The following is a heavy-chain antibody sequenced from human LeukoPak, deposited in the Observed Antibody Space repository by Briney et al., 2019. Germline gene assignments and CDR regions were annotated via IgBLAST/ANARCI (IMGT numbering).Heavy chain of an antibody. V-gene: IGHV3-23*01. Sequence: GGSLRLSCAASGFIFSTYRMSWVRQAPGKGLEWVSLINDSGRRTYYADSVKGRFTVSRDNSKYTLYLQMNSLRVEDTAVYYCAGRDANVNIVPTLFPFDYWGQGTLVTVSS. D-gene: IGHD5-12*01. CDR1: GFIFSTYR. J-gene: IGHJ4*02. CDR2: INDSGRRT. CDR3: AGRDANVNIVPTLFPFDY.